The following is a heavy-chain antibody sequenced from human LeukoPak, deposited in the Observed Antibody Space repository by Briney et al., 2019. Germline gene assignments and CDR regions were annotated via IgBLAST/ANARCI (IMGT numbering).Heavy chain of an antibody. CDR1: RFTFSSYA. V-gene: IGHV3-23*01. Sequence: GGSLRLSCAASRFTFSSYAMSWVRQAPGKGLEWVSGISGSGGSTSYADSVKGRFTISRDNSKNTLYLQMNSLRAGDTAVYYCAKDQSYACDYWGQGTLVTVSS. CDR2: ISGSGGST. J-gene: IGHJ4*02. D-gene: IGHD3-16*01. CDR3: AKDQSYACDY.